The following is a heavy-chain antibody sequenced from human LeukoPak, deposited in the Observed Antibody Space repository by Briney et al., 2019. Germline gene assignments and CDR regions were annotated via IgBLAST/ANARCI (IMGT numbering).Heavy chain of an antibody. CDR3: ARQDGSAWYYFDY. D-gene: IGHD6-19*01. CDR2: IYPGDSDT. V-gene: IGHV5-51*01. Sequence: GESLKISCKGSGYSFASHWIGWVRQMPGKGLEWTGIIYPGDSDTRYSPSFQGQVTISVDKSISTAYLQWNSLKASDTAIYYCARQDGSAWYYFDYWGQGTLVTVSS. CDR1: GYSFASHW. J-gene: IGHJ4*02.